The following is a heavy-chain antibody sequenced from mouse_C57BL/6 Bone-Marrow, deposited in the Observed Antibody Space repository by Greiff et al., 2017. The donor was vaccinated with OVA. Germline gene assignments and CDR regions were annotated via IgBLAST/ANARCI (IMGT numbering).Heavy chain of an antibody. CDR3: TTRAYDRGDY. CDR1: GFIIKDDY. J-gene: IGHJ2*01. CDR2: IDPENGDT. V-gene: IGHV14-4*01. Sequence: VQLKQSGAELVRPGASVKLSCTASGFIIKDDYMHWVKQRPEQGLEWIGWIDPENGDTEYASKFQGKATITADTSSNTAYLQLSSLTSEDTAVYYCTTRAYDRGDYWGQGTTLTVSS. D-gene: IGHD2-3*01.